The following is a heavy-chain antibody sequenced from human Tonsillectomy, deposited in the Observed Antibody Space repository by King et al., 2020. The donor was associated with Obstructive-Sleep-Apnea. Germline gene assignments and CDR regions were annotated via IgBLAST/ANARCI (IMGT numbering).Heavy chain of an antibody. CDR3: AKNQLPIVVVVAATPGYNDY. CDR1: GFTFSSYA. Sequence: VQLVESGGGLVQPGGSLRLSCAASGFTFSSYAMSWVRQAPGKGLEWVSAIRGSGGSTYYADPVKGRFTISRDNSKNTLYLQMNSLRAEDTAVYYCAKNQLPIVVVVAATPGYNDYWGQGTLVTVSS. V-gene: IGHV3-23*04. CDR2: IRGSGGST. J-gene: IGHJ4*02. D-gene: IGHD2-15*01.